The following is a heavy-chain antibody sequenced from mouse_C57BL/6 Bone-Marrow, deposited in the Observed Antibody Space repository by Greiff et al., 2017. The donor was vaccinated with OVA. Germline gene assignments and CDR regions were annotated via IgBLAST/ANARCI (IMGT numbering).Heavy chain of an antibody. V-gene: IGHV1-50*01. CDR3: ARSATVVGPSFDY. J-gene: IGHJ2*01. CDR2: IDPSDSYT. Sequence: QVQLQQPGAELVKPGASVKVSCKASGYTFTSYWMQWVKQRPGQGLEWIGEIDPSDSYTNYNQKFKGKATLTVDTSSSTAYMQLSSLTSEDSAVYYCARSATVVGPSFDYWGQGTTLTVSS. CDR1: GYTFTSYW. D-gene: IGHD1-1*01.